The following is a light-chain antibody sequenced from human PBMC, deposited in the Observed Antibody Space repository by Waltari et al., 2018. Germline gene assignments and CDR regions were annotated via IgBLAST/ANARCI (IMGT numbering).Light chain of an antibody. CDR2: YDR. CDR1: NIGSKS. Sequence: YVLTQPPSVSVAPGQTARIACGGNNIGSKSVHWYQQKSGQAPVLVVYYDRDRPSGLPERFPGSNSGNTATLTISRVEAGDEADYHCRVWNSSPDHPGNCVFGGGTKLTVL. J-gene: IGLJ3*02. V-gene: IGLV3-21*02. CDR3: RVWNSSPDHPGNCV.